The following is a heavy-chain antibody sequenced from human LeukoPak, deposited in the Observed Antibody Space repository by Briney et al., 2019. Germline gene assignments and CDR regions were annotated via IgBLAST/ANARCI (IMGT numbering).Heavy chain of an antibody. CDR2: IYYSGST. Sequence: SETLSLTCTVSGYSISSGYYWSWIRQPPGKGLEWIGYIYYSGSTYYNPSLKSRVTISVDTSKNQFSLKLSSVTAADTAVYYCAREEGARWSDYYYYMDVWGKGTTVTVPS. D-gene: IGHD2-15*01. CDR3: AREEGARWSDYYYYMDV. V-gene: IGHV4-30-4*08. CDR1: GYSISSGYY. J-gene: IGHJ6*03.